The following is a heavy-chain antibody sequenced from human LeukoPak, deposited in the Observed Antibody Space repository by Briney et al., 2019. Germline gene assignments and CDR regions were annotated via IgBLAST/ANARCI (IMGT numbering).Heavy chain of an antibody. V-gene: IGHV3-23*01. CDR1: GFTFSSYA. Sequence: PGGSLRLSCAASGFTFSSYAMSWVRQAPGKGLEWVSAISGSGGSTYYADSVKGRFTISRDNSKNTLYLQMNSLRAEDTAIYYCAKDLDFYGATSAYLDPWGQGTLVTVSS. J-gene: IGHJ5*02. D-gene: IGHD4-23*01. CDR3: AKDLDFYGATSAYLDP. CDR2: ISGSGGST.